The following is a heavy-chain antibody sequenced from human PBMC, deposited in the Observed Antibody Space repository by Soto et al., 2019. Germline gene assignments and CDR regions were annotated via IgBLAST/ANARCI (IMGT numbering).Heavy chain of an antibody. D-gene: IGHD6-19*01. CDR3: ARAPIAVAGTWYFDY. CDR2: TYYRSKWYN. J-gene: IGHJ4*02. Sequence: QVQLQQSGPGLVKPSQTLSVTCAISGDSVSNNNAAWNWIRQSPSSGLEWLGRTYYRSKWYNDYAVSVKSRISINPATSKNQFSLQLNSVTPEDTAVYYCARAPIAVAGTWYFDYWGQGSLVTVSS. V-gene: IGHV6-1*01. CDR1: GDSVSNNNAA.